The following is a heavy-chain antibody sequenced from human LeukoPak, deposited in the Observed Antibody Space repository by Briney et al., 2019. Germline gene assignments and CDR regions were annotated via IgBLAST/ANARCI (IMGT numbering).Heavy chain of an antibody. V-gene: IGHV3-48*01. CDR1: GFTFSNAW. Sequence: GGSLRLSCAASGFTFSNAWMSWVRQAPGKGLEWVSYITSSSSTIYYADSVKGRFTISRDNAKNSLYLQMNSLRGEDTAVYYCARGTLRSFDYWGQGTLVTVSS. CDR2: ITSSSSTI. D-gene: IGHD3-3*01. J-gene: IGHJ4*02. CDR3: ARGTLRSFDY.